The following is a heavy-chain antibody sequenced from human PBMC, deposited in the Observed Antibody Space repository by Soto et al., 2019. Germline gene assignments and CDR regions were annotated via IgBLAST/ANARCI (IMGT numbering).Heavy chain of an antibody. D-gene: IGHD1-26*01. CDR1: GGTFSSYA. V-gene: IGHV1-69*01. CDR3: ASVEKWEPGAAFDI. CDR2: IIPIFGTA. J-gene: IGHJ3*02. Sequence: QVPLVQSGAEVKKPGSSVKVSCKASGGTFSSYAISWVRQAPGQGLEWMGGIIPIFGTANYAQKFQGRVTITADESTSTAYMELSSLRSEDTAVYYCASVEKWEPGAAFDIWGQGTMVTVSS.